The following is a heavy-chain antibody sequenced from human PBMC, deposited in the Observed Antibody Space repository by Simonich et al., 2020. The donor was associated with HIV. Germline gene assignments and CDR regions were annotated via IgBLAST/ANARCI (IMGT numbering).Heavy chain of an antibody. CDR3: AKDKGANYGSGSPVY. D-gene: IGHD3-10*01. CDR1: GFTFDDYA. CDR2: ISGNSGSI. Sequence: EVQLVESGGGLVQPGRSLRLSCAASGFTFDDYAMHWVRKAPGKGLGWVSGISGNSGSIGYADSVKGRFTISRDNAKNSLYLQMNSLRAEDTALYYCAKDKGANYGSGSPVYWGQGTLVTVSS. J-gene: IGHJ4*02. V-gene: IGHV3-9*01.